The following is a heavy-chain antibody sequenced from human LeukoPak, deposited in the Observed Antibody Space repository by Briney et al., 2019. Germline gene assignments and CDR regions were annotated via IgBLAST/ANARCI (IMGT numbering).Heavy chain of an antibody. Sequence: SETLSLTCAVYGGSFSGYYWSWIRQPPGKGLEWIGEINHSGSTNYNPSLKSRVAISVDTSKNQFSLKLSSVAAADTAVYYCARGTEWEPPFLDYWGQGTLVTVSS. J-gene: IGHJ4*02. CDR2: INHSGST. CDR3: ARGTEWEPPFLDY. V-gene: IGHV4-34*01. D-gene: IGHD1-26*01. CDR1: GGSFSGYY.